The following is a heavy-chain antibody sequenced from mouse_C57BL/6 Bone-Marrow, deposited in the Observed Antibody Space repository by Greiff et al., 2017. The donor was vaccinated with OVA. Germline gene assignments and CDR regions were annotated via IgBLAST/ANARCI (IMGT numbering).Heavy chain of an antibody. J-gene: IGHJ1*03. D-gene: IGHD1-1*01. CDR3: ARRDYYGSRWYFDV. CDR1: GYAFSSYW. CDR2: IYPGDGDT. Sequence: QVQLQQSGAELVKPGASVKISCKASGYAFSSYWMNWVKQRPGKGLEWIGQIYPGDGDTNYNGKFKGKATLTADKSSSTAYMQLSSLTSEDSAVYFCARRDYYGSRWYFDVWGTGTTVTVSS. V-gene: IGHV1-80*01.